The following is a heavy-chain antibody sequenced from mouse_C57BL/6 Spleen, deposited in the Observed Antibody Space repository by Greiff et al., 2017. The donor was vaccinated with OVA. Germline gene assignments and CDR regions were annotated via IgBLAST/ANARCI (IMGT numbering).Heavy chain of an antibody. CDR2: IYPGSGST. CDR3: ARSLSTMITTLYYNAMDY. V-gene: IGHV1-55*01. CDR1: GYTFTSYW. J-gene: IGHJ4*01. D-gene: IGHD2-4*01. Sequence: QVQLQQPGAELVKPGASVKMSCKASGYTFTSYWITWVKQRPGQGLEWIGDIYPGSGSTNYNEKFKSKATLTVDTSSSTAYMQLSSLTSEDSAVYYCARSLSTMITTLYYNAMDYWGQGTSVTVSS.